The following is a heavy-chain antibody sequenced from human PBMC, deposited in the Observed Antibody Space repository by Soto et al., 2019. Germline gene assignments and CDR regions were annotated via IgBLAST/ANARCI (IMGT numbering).Heavy chain of an antibody. D-gene: IGHD3-16*01. Sequence: PGGSLRLSCAASGFYPMTWVRQAPGTGLEWVSTIDHSGTNTHYADSVKGRFTISRDSSRNTVHLQMNSLRAADTALYYCVTWASAHFDYWGQGTPVTVS. CDR2: IDHSGTNT. CDR1: GFYP. CDR3: VTWASAHFDY. V-gene: IGHV3-23*05. J-gene: IGHJ4*02.